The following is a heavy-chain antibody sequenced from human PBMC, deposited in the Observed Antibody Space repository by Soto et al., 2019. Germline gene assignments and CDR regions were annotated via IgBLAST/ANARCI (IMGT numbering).Heavy chain of an antibody. CDR3: ARSYDISSLYFDS. J-gene: IGHJ4*02. Sequence: SETLSLTCTVSGGSISSYYWSWIRQPPGKGLEWIGYIHDSGNTNYNPSLKSRVTILLDTSTNQFSLKLSSVTAADTAVYYCARSYDISSLYFDSWGQGTLVTVSS. CDR1: GGSISSYY. CDR2: IHDSGNT. V-gene: IGHV4-59*01. D-gene: IGHD3-16*01.